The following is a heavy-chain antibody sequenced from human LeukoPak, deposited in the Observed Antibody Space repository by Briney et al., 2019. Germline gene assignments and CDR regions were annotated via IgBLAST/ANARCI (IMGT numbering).Heavy chain of an antibody. Sequence: ASVKVSCKASGYTFTIYYMNWVRQAPGQGLEWMGVSNPSGVGTNYAQKFQGRVTMTRDTCTSTVYMELSSLRSEDTAVYYCAREDSGSYFDIWGQGTLVTVSS. D-gene: IGHD2-15*01. CDR3: AREDSGSYFDI. CDR2: SNPSGVGT. V-gene: IGHV1-46*01. CDR1: GYTFTIYY. J-gene: IGHJ4*02.